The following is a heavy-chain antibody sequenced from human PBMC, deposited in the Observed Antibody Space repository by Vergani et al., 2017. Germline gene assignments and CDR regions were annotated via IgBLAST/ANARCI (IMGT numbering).Heavy chain of an antibody. CDR1: GFTFDDYA. J-gene: IGHJ3*02. CDR2: ISGDGGST. D-gene: IGHD4-23*01. V-gene: IGHV3-43*02. CDR3: ARDLAVIRGNSVVHAFDI. Sequence: EVQLVESGGGVVQPGGSLRLSCAASGFTFDDYAMHWVRQAPGKGLEWVSLISGDGGSTYYADSVKGRFTISRDNSKNSLYLQMNSLRAEDTAVYYCARDLAVIRGNSVVHAFDIWGQGTMVTVSS.